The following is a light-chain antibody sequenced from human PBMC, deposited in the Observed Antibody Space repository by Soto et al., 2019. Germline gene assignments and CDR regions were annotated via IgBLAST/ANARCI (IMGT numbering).Light chain of an antibody. Sequence: QSALTQPPSASGSPGRSVTISCTGTSSDVGGYNYVSWYQQHPGEAPKLMIYEVTKRPSGVPDRFSGSKSGSTASLTVSGLQAEDEADYYCSSYGGNNNLVFGGGTKVTVL. J-gene: IGLJ2*01. CDR3: SSYGGNNNLV. V-gene: IGLV2-8*01. CDR2: EVT. CDR1: SSDVGGYNY.